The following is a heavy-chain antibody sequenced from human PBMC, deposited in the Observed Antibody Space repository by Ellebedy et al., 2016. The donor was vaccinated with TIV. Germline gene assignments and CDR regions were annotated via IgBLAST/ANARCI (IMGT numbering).Heavy chain of an antibody. J-gene: IGHJ4*02. V-gene: IGHV4-61*01. Sequence: SETLSLTXTVSGGSVSSGSYYWSWIRQPPGKGLEWIGYIYYSGSTNYNPSLKSRVTISVDTSKNQFSLKLSSVTAADTAVYYCARSSDYVGSGDYWGQGTLVTVSS. CDR2: IYYSGST. CDR3: ARSSDYVGSGDY. CDR1: GGSVSSGSYY. D-gene: IGHD4-17*01.